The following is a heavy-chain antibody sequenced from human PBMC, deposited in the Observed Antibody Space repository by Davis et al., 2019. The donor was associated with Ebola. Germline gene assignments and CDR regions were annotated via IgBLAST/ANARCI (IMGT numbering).Heavy chain of an antibody. V-gene: IGHV4-61*01. Sequence: GSLRLSCTVSGGSVSSGSYYWSWIRQPPGKGLEWIGEINHSGSTNYNPSLKSRVTISVDTSKNQFSLKLSSVTAADTAVYYCARGPAYYDILTGYAFDYWGQGTLVTVSS. CDR2: INHSGST. CDR1: GGSVSSGSYY. D-gene: IGHD3-9*01. J-gene: IGHJ4*02. CDR3: ARGPAYYDILTGYAFDY.